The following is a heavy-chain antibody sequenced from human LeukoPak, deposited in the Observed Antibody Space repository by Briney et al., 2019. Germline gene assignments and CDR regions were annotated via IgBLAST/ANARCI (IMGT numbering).Heavy chain of an antibody. CDR3: ARGGSGSYSSYYYYGMDV. J-gene: IGHJ6*02. CDR1: GFTFSSYG. V-gene: IGHV3-33*01. Sequence: GGSLRLSCAASGFTFSSYGMHWVRQAPGKGLEWVAVIWYDGSNKYYADSVKGRFTISRGNSKNTLYLQMNSLRAEDTAVYYCARGGSGSYSSYYYYGMDVWGQGTTVTVSS. CDR2: IWYDGSNK. D-gene: IGHD1-26*01.